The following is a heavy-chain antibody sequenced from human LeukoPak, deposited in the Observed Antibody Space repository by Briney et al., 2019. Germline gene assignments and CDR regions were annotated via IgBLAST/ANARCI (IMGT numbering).Heavy chain of an antibody. Sequence: GEALKISCQVSGYSFINYWIGWVRQMPGKGLESMGIIFPADSDTTYSPSFQGQVTISADKSISTVYLQWSSLKASDTAMYYCARQSRDGSKTRGYYFDYWGQGTLVTVSS. V-gene: IGHV5-51*01. CDR2: IFPADSDT. CDR3: ARQSRDGSKTRGYYFDY. D-gene: IGHD3-10*01. J-gene: IGHJ4*02. CDR1: GYSFINYW.